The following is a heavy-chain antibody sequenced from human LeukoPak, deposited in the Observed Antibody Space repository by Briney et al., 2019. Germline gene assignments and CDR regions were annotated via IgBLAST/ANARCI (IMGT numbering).Heavy chain of an antibody. V-gene: IGHV4-39*01. D-gene: IGHD5-24*01. Sequence: SETLSLTCTVSGVSISSSNSYWGWIRQPPGKGLQWIGSIYYSGSTYYNPSLKSRVTISVDTSKIQFSLKLSSVTAADTAVYYCARGRRDGYNLEYFDNWGQGTLVTVSS. J-gene: IGHJ4*02. CDR2: IYYSGST. CDR3: ARGRRDGYNLEYFDN. CDR1: GVSISSSNSY.